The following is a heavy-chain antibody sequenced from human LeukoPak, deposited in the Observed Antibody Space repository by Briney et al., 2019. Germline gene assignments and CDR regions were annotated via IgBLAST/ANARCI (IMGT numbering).Heavy chain of an antibody. CDR2: IKQDESEK. CDR3: ARVLDGSTSRYQSLKY. V-gene: IGHV3-7*01. J-gene: IGHJ4*02. CDR1: GFTFSSYW. Sequence: GGSLRLSCAASGFTFSSYWMNWVRRAPGKGLEWVANIKQDESEKYYVDSVKGRFTISRDNVKNSLYLQMNNLRAEDTAVYYCARVLDGSTSRYQSLKYWGQGTLVTVSS. D-gene: IGHD2-2*01.